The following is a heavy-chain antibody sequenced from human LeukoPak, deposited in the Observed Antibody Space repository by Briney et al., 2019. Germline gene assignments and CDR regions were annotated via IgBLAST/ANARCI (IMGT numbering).Heavy chain of an antibody. CDR3: ARGSTRDSSGWYGPGKWFDP. D-gene: IGHD6-19*01. J-gene: IGHJ5*02. Sequence: ASVKVSCKASGYIFTGYYMHWVRQAPGQGLEWMGWINPNSGDTNYAQKFQGRVTMTRDTSISTAYMELSRLRSDDTAVYYCARGSTRDSSGWYGPGKWFDPWGQGTLVTVSS. V-gene: IGHV1-2*02. CDR2: INPNSGDT. CDR1: GYIFTGYY.